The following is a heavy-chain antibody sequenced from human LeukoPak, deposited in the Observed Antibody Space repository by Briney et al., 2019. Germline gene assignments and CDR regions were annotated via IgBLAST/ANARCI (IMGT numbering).Heavy chain of an antibody. CDR2: IYYTGST. Sequence: PSETLSLTCTVSGGSISYYYWTWIRQSPGKGLEWIGQIYYTGSTYYNPSLKRRVTISVDTSRNQFSLNLTSVTAADTAVYYCARGGTSNDILSFDPWGQGTLVTVSS. CDR1: GGSISYYY. V-gene: IGHV4-59*01. J-gene: IGHJ5*02. CDR3: ARGGTSNDILSFDP. D-gene: IGHD3-9*01.